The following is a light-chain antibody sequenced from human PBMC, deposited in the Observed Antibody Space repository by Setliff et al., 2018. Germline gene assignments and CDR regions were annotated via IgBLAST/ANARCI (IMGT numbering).Light chain of an antibody. CDR3: CSYAGISTFGPYV. Sequence: QSALTQPASVSGSPGQSITISCTGTSSDVGAYNYVSWYQQHTGKAPKLIIYDVSKRPSGASNRFSGSKSGNTASLTISGLQAEDEADYYCCSYAGISTFGPYVFGTGTKVT. CDR1: SSDVGAYNY. V-gene: IGLV2-23*02. J-gene: IGLJ1*01. CDR2: DVS.